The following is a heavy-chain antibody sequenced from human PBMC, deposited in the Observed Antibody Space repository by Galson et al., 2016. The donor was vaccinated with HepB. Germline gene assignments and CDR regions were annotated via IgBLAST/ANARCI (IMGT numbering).Heavy chain of an antibody. CDR2: IDYSGST. D-gene: IGHD3-16*01. V-gene: IGHV4-61*01. J-gene: IGHJ6*02. CDR1: GVSMSVDSYY. CDR3: AREAGRGYYGLDV. Sequence: SETLSLTCTVYGVSMSVDSYYWSWIRQPPGKGLEWIGYIDYSGSTNYNTSLKSRVIMSVDTSKSQFSLKLTSVAAADTAVYYCAREAGRGYYGLDVWGQGTTVIVSS.